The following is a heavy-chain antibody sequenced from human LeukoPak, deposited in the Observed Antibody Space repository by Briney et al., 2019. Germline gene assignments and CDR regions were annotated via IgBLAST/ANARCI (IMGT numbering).Heavy chain of an antibody. CDR1: GFTFSDYY. J-gene: IGHJ6*03. CDR3: VRGAPHLASPYYYMDV. D-gene: IGHD3-16*01. V-gene: IGHV3-11*04. Sequence: PGGSLRLSCAASGFTFSDYYMSWIRQAPGKGLEWVSYISSSGSTIYYADSVKGRFTISRDNAKNSLYLQMNSLTVEDTAVYYCVRGAPHLASPYYYMDVWGKGATVPVSS. CDR2: ISSSGSTI.